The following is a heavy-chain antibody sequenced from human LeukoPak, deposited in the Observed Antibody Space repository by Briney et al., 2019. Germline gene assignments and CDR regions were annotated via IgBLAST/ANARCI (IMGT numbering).Heavy chain of an antibody. D-gene: IGHD3-16*01. J-gene: IGHJ4*02. CDR3: ARGALSFRY. V-gene: IGHV4-34*01. CDR1: GFTVSSNY. CDR2: INHSGST. Sequence: PGGSLRLSCAASGFTVSSNYMSWVRQPPGKGLEWIGEINHSGSTNYNPSLKSRVTISVDTSKNQFSLKLSSVTAADTAVYYCARGALSFRYWGQGTLVTVSS.